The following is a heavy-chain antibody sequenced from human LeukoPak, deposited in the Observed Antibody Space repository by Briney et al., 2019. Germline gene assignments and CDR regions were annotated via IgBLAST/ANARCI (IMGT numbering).Heavy chain of an antibody. CDR1: GGSISTYY. Sequence: SETLSLTCTVSGGSISTYYWSWIRQPPAKGLEWIGYISYSGGTTYNPSYNPSLETRISISVDTSKSQYSLNLSSVTAADTAVYYCATIPFVWGQGTLVTVSS. D-gene: IGHD3-3*01. CDR2: ISYSGGT. CDR3: ATIPFV. V-gene: IGHV4-59*08. J-gene: IGHJ4*02.